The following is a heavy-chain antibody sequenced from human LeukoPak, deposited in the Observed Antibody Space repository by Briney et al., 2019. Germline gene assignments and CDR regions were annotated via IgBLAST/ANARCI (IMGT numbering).Heavy chain of an antibody. D-gene: IGHD5-18*01. Sequence: GASVKVSCKAAGYTFTSYGISWVRQAPGQGLEWMGWISAYNGNTDYAQKLQGRVNMTTDTSTSTAYMELRSLRSDDTAVYYCARGAYRYDFLFDHWGQGTLVTVSS. CDR3: ARGAYRYDFLFDH. J-gene: IGHJ4*02. V-gene: IGHV1-18*01. CDR2: ISAYNGNT. CDR1: GYTFTSYG.